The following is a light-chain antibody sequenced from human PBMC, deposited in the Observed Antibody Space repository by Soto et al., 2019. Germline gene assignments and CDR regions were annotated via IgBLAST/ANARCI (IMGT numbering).Light chain of an antibody. CDR2: DVS. J-gene: IGKJ1*01. CDR1: QSISTW. V-gene: IGKV1-5*01. Sequence: DIPMTQSPSTLSASVGDRVTITCRASQSISTWLAWYQQKPGKAPQLLIYDVSSLDSGVPSRFSGSGAGTDFTLTISSLQPDDSATDYCQQYNTFWTFGQGTKVEIK. CDR3: QQYNTFWT.